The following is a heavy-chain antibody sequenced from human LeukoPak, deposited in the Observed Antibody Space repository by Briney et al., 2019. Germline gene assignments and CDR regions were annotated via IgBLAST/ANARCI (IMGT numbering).Heavy chain of an antibody. J-gene: IGHJ4*02. D-gene: IGHD1-14*01. V-gene: IGHV3-15*01. CDR1: GFTFSNAW. Sequence: GGSLRLSCAASGFTFSNAWMSWVRQAPGKGLEWVGRIRPKKDGGTADYAAPLEGRFTISRDDSQNTLYLQMASLKTEDTAIYYCTNYRDPGGRVWGQGTLVAVSS. CDR3: TNYRDPGGRV. CDR2: IRPKKDGGTA.